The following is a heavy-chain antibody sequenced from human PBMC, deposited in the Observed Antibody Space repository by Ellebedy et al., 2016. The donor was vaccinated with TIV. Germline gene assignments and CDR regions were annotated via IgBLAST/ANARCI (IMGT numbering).Heavy chain of an antibody. CDR3: ARGVLARERYVWGSYRFFDI. V-gene: IGHV4-34*01. CDR2: INHSGST. Sequence: MPSETLSLTCTVYGGSFSGYYWSWIRQPPGKGLEWIGEINHSGSTNYNPSLKSRVTISVDTSKNQFYLKLSLVTAADTAVYYCARGVLARERYVWGSYRFFDIWGQGTMVTVSS. J-gene: IGHJ3*02. D-gene: IGHD3-16*02. CDR1: GGSFSGYY.